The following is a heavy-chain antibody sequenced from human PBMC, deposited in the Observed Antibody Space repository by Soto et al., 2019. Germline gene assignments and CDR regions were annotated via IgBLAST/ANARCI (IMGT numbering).Heavy chain of an antibody. J-gene: IGHJ3*01. CDR3: VKVSYSSLTTLGSAFDV. CDR1: GFTFDDYA. CDR2: ISWSGDNM. V-gene: IGHV3-9*01. D-gene: IGHD4-4*01. Sequence: QLVESGGGLVQPGRSLRLSCAASGFTFDDYAMHWVRQAPGKGLEWVSGISWSGDNMAYADSVKGRFITSRDNVKNALYLQMNSLRVEDTALEHCVKVSYSSLTTLGSAFDVWVQGTMVTVS.